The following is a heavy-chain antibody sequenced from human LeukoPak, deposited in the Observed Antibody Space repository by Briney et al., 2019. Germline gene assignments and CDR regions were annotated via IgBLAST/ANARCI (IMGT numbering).Heavy chain of an antibody. Sequence: GGSLRLSCAASGFTFSDYAMDWVRQAPGKGLEWVSAISSSSAYIYYADSVKGRFTISRENAKNSLYLQMNSLRAGDTAVYYCARGAAANDAFDIWGQGTMVTVSS. J-gene: IGHJ3*02. CDR3: ARGAAANDAFDI. CDR1: GFTFSDYA. CDR2: ISSSSAYI. V-gene: IGHV3-21*01.